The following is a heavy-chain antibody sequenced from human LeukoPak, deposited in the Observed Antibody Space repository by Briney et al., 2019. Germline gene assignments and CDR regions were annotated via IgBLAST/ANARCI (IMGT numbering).Heavy chain of an antibody. Sequence: SVKVSCKASGGTFSSYAISWVRQAPGQGLEWMGRIIPILGIANYAQKFQGRVTVTADKSTSTAYMELSSLRSEDTAVYYCARVTVTTFPRDYYYYYGMDVWGQGTTVTVSS. V-gene: IGHV1-69*04. CDR2: IIPILGIA. CDR1: GGTFSSYA. J-gene: IGHJ6*02. D-gene: IGHD4-11*01. CDR3: ARVTVTTFPRDYYYYYGMDV.